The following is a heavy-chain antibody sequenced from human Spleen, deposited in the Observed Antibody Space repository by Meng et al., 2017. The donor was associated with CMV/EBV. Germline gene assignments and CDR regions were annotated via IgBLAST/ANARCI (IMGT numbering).Heavy chain of an antibody. Sequence: GESLKISCAASGFTFSSYSMNWVRQAPGKGLEWVANIKQDGSEKHYVDSVKGRFTISRDNAKNSLYLQMNSLRAEDTALYYCAKGRSMLNTYYFDYWGQGTLVTVSS. CDR2: IKQDGSEK. J-gene: IGHJ4*02. V-gene: IGHV3-7*03. CDR1: GFTFSSYS. CDR3: AKGRSMLNTYYFDY. D-gene: IGHD2-8*01.